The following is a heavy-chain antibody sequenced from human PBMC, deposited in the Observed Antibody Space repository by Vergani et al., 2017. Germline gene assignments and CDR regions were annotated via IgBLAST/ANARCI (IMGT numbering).Heavy chain of an antibody. D-gene: IGHD6-19*01. V-gene: IGHV1-3*01. CDR2: INAGNGNT. Sequence: QLVQSGAEVKKPGASVKVSCKASGYTFTSHGISWVRQAPGQRLEWMGWINAGNGNTKYSQKFQGRVTITRDTSASTAYMELSSLRSEDTAVYYCARDSSGWSDYWGQGTLVTVSS. J-gene: IGHJ4*02. CDR3: ARDSSGWSDY. CDR1: GYTFTSHG.